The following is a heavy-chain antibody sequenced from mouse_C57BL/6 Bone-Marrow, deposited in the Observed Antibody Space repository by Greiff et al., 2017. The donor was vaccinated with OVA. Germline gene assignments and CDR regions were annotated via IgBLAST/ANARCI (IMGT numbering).Heavy chain of an antibody. J-gene: IGHJ3*01. CDR2: IWSGGST. V-gene: IGHV2-2*01. Sequence: VMLVESGPGLVQPSQSLSITCTVSGFSLTSYGVHWVRQSPGKGLEWLGVIWSGGSTDYNAAFISRLSISKDNSKSQVFFKMNSLQADDTAIYYCARLYYGNYGFAYWGQGTLVTVSA. CDR3: ARLYYGNYGFAY. D-gene: IGHD2-1*01. CDR1: GFSLTSYG.